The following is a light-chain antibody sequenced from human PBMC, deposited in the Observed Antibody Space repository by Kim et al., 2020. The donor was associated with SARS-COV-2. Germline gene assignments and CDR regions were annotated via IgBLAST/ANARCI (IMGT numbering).Light chain of an antibody. J-gene: IGLJ2*01. CDR3: QGWDSIGDHPV. Sequence: SYELTQPPSVSVAPGKTARITCGGNDIGSQSVHWYQQKPGQAPVLVIYYDHDRPSGIPERFSGSNSGNTATLTISWVEAGDEADYYCQGWDSIGDHPVFG. CDR1: DIGSQS. V-gene: IGLV3-21*04. CDR2: YDH.